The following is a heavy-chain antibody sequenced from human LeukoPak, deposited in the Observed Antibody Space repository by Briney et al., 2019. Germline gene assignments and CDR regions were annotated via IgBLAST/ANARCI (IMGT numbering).Heavy chain of an antibody. D-gene: IGHD2-2*01. CDR3: ARERCSSTSCYFDY. J-gene: IGHJ4*02. CDR1: GFTIRNYW. Sequence: AGGSLRLSCAASGFTIRNYWMSWVRQGPGKGLEWVAVISYDGSNKYYADSVKGRFTISRDNSKNTLYLQMNSLRAEDTAVYYCARERCSSTSCYFDYWGQGTLVTVSS. V-gene: IGHV3-30*03. CDR2: ISYDGSNK.